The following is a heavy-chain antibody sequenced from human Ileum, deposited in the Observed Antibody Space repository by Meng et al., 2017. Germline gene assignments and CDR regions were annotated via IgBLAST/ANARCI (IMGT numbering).Heavy chain of an antibody. Sequence: QVLLQGSGPGLVKPSQTLSLTCTVSGDSISSGDHYWTWSRQHPGKGLEWIGYFYFSGSTYYNPSLKSRVSISVDTSKNQFSLRMSSVTAADTAVYYCARYYYDSSGVTWFDPWGQGTLVTVSS. J-gene: IGHJ5*02. D-gene: IGHD3-22*01. V-gene: IGHV4-31*03. CDR2: FYFSGST. CDR1: GDSISSGDHY. CDR3: ARYYYDSSGVTWFDP.